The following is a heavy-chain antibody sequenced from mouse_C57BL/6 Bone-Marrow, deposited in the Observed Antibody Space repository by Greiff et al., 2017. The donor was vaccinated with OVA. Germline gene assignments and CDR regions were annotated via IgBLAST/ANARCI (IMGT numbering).Heavy chain of an antibody. Sequence: VQLQQSGPELVKPGASVKMSCKASGYTFTDYNMHWVKQSHGKGLEWIGSIYPNNGGTNYNEKFKGKATLTVDKSSSTAYMELNSLTSEDSAVYYCARGGKYGIGCDDWGKGTTLTVAS. D-gene: IGHD1-1*01. J-gene: IGHJ2*01. CDR1: GYTFTDYN. CDR2: IYPNNGGT. V-gene: IGHV1-34*02. CDR3: ARGGKYGIGCDD.